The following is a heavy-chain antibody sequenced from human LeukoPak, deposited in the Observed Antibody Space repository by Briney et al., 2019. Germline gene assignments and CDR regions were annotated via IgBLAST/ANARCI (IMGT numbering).Heavy chain of an antibody. Sequence: GGSLRLSCAASGFTFSSYEMNWVRQAPGKGLEWVSYISSSGSTIYYADSVKGRFTISRDNAKNSLYLQMNSLRAEDTAVYYCARVLTGYYPAYYYYMDVWGKGTTVTISS. CDR3: ARVLTGYYPAYYYYMDV. V-gene: IGHV3-48*03. CDR1: GFTFSSYE. D-gene: IGHD3-9*01. J-gene: IGHJ6*03. CDR2: ISSSGSTI.